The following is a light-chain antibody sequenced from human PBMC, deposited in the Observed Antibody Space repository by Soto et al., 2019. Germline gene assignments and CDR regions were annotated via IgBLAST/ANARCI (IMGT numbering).Light chain of an antibody. CDR1: QSLLYSNGYNY. CDR2: LGS. Sequence: DVVMTQSPLSLPVTPGEPASISCRSSQSLLYSNGYNYLDWYLQKPGQSPQLLIYLGSNRASGVPDRFSGSGSGTDFTLKISRVEPEDVGVYFCMQARNIPITFGPGTKVHIK. CDR3: MQARNIPIT. J-gene: IGKJ3*01. V-gene: IGKV2-28*01.